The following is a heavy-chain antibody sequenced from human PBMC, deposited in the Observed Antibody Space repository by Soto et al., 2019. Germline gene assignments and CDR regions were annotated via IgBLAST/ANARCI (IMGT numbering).Heavy chain of an antibody. J-gene: IGHJ4*02. V-gene: IGHV4-34*01. CDR2: INHSGST. D-gene: IGHD5-12*01. Sequence: QVQLQQWGAGLLKPSETLSLTCAVYGGSFSGHYWSWIRQPPGKGLEWIGEINHSGSTNYNPSLKSRXXMXVXTSKNQFSLQLTSVTAADTAVYYCARAADGYNYADYWGQGTLVTVSS. CDR1: GGSFSGHY. CDR3: ARAADGYNYADY.